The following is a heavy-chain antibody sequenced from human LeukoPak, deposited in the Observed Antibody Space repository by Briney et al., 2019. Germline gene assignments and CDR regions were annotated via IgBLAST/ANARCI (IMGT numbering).Heavy chain of an antibody. CDR2: ISTYNGNT. J-gene: IGHJ4*02. CDR1: GYTFTSYG. CDR3: ARGPNPLYYDFWSGYLDY. D-gene: IGHD3-3*01. V-gene: IGHV1-18*01. Sequence: GASVKVSCKASGYTFTSYGISWVRQAPGQGLEWMGWISTYNGNTNYAQKLQGRVTMTRNTSISTAYMELSSLRSEDTAVYYCARGPNPLYYDFWSGYLDYWGQGTLVTVSS.